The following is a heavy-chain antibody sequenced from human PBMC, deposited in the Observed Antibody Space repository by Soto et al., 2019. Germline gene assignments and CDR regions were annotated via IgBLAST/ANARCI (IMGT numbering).Heavy chain of an antibody. CDR1: GGTFSSYA. D-gene: IGHD2-2*01. CDR2: IIPIFGTA. CDR3: ASFRDIVVVPAAHPPYHGMHV. J-gene: IGHJ6*02. V-gene: IGHV1-69*13. Sequence: AAVKVSCKASGGTFSSYAISWVRQAPGRGLEWMGGIIPIFGTANDAQKFQGRVTITADESTSTAYMELSSLRSEATAVYYCASFRDIVVVPAAHPPYHGMHVWGPGTTVHVS.